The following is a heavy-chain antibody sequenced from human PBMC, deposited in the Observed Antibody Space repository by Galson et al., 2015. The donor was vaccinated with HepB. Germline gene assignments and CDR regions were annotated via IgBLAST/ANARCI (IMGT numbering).Heavy chain of an antibody. V-gene: IGHV1-18*04. CDR3: PRGPFVVVVGANPNNWFDP. Sequence: KVSCKAPGHRFPPYPIHWARQAPGQRPARLPWTPAYPGHTNYAPTPHGRVTLSTDSSPRTAYMELRSLRSDDTAVYFCPRGPFVVVVGANPNNWFDPWGQGTLVTVSS. CDR1: GHRFPPYP. D-gene: IGHD2-15*01. J-gene: IGHJ5*02. CDR2: TPAYPGHT.